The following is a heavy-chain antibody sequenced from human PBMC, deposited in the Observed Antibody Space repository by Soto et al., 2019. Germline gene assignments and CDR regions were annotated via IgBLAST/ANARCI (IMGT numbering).Heavy chain of an antibody. V-gene: IGHV4-4*07. CDR3: ARSPGLEFYDY. Sequence: SSETLSLTCTVSGASISSYYWSWIRQSAGKGLEWIGRIYTSVYTSANTNYNHSLKSRVTMSVDASKNQFSLRLSSVTAADTAVYYCARSPGLEFYDYWGQGMLVTVSS. J-gene: IGHJ4*02. D-gene: IGHD3-3*01. CDR2: IYTSVYTSANT. CDR1: GASISSYY.